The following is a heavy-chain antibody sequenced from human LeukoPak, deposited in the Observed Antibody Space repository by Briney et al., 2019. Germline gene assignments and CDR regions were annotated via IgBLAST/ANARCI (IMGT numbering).Heavy chain of an antibody. J-gene: IGHJ4*02. V-gene: IGHV3-48*02. CDR1: GFTFSSYG. D-gene: IGHD3-22*01. CDR2: ISSSSSTI. Sequence: PGGVLSLSCAASGFTFSSYGMNWVRRAPGKGLEWVSYISSSSSTIYYADSVKGRFTISRDNAKNSLYLQMNSLRDEDTAVYYCARDPYYYDSSGYSKFDYWGQGTLVTVSS. CDR3: ARDPYYYDSSGYSKFDY.